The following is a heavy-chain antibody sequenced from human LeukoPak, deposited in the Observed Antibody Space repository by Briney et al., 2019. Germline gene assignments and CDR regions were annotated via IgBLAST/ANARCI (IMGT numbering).Heavy chain of an antibody. CDR1: GGSFSGYY. Sequence: PSETLSLTCAVYGGSFSGYYWSWIRQPPGKGLEWIGEINHSGSTNYNPSLKSRVTISVDTSKNQFSLKLSSVTAADTAVYYCARHTPYYDILTGYYGGWFDPWGQGTLVTVSS. CDR2: INHSGST. V-gene: IGHV4-34*01. CDR3: ARHTPYYDILTGYYGGWFDP. D-gene: IGHD3-9*01. J-gene: IGHJ5*02.